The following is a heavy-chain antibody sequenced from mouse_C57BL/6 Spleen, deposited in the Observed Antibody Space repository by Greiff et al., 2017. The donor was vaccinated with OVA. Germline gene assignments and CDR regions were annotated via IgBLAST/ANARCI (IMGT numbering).Heavy chain of an antibody. CDR2: IRLKSDNYAT. D-gene: IGHD2-1*01. CDR1: GFTFRNYW. V-gene: IGHV6-3*01. CDR3: TGVNYAY. J-gene: IGHJ3*01. Sequence: EVHLVESGGGLVQPGGSMKLSCVASGFTFRNYWMNWVRQSPEKGLEWVAQIRLKSDNYATHYAESVKGRFTISRDDSKSSVYLQMNNLRAEDTGIYYCTGVNYAYWGQGTLVTVSA.